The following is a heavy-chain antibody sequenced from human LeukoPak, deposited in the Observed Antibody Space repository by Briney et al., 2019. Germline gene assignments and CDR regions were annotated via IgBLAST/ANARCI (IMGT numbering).Heavy chain of an antibody. Sequence: GRSLRLSCAASGFTFSSYGMHWVRQAPGKGLEWVAVIWYDGSNKYYADSVKGRFTISRDNSKNTLYLQMNSLRAEDTAVYYCARGRDGYILDYWGQGTLVTVSS. CDR1: GFTFSSYG. V-gene: IGHV3-33*01. CDR3: ARGRDGYILDY. J-gene: IGHJ4*02. CDR2: IWYDGSNK. D-gene: IGHD5-24*01.